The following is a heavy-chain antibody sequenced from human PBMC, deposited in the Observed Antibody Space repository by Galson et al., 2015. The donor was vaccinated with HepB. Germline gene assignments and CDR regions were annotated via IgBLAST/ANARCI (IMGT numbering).Heavy chain of an antibody. CDR1: Y. V-gene: IGHV4-39*02. CDR2: IYYSGST. D-gene: IGHD3-22*01. CDR3: ARDKSLYYYDSSGYRDAFDI. J-gene: IGHJ3*02. Sequence: YWSWIRQPPGKGLEWIGSIYYSGSTYYNPSLKSRVTISVDTSKNQFSLKLSSVTAADTAVYYCARDKSLYYYDSSGYRDAFDIWGQGTMVTVSS.